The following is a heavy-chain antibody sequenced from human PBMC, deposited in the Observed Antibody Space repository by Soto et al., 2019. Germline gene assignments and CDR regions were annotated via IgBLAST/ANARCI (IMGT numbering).Heavy chain of an antibody. CDR2: ISGSGSST. D-gene: IGHD2-15*01. Sequence: GGSLRLSCAASGFTFSSYAMSWVRQAPGKGLEWVSGISGSGSSTNYADPMKGRFTISRDISKNTLYLQMNSLRAKDTAVYYCAKGYCSGSNCGRGYFDSWGQGTLVTVSS. CDR1: GFTFSSYA. V-gene: IGHV3-23*01. CDR3: AKGYCSGSNCGRGYFDS. J-gene: IGHJ4*02.